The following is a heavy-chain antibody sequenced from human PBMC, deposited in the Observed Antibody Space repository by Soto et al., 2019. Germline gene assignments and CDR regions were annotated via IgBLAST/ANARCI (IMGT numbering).Heavy chain of an antibody. CDR2: INHGGST. CDR3: ARTDIVTTNWFDP. CDR1: GESFIGYY. V-gene: IGHV4-34*01. J-gene: IGHJ5*02. D-gene: IGHD5-12*01. Sequence: QVHLQQWGAGLLKPSETLSLTCAVYGESFIGYYWTWIRQSPGKGLEWIGEINHGGSTNYNPSLKSRVTISIDTAQNQFSLKLTSVTAADTSVYYCARTDIVTTNWFDPWGQGTLVTVYS.